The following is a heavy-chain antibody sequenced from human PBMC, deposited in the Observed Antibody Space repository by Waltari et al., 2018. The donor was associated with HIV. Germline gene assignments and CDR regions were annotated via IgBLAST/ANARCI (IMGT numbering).Heavy chain of an antibody. Sequence: QVQLVQSGAEVKKSGASMKVSCKAAGDTFDGHYMHWVRQAPGQGLEWLGGINPISGSKNSAQKVKGSVTSTGDWTINTVYMELRNLISDDTAGHYCARESGDQLVRWLDPWGQGTLVTVSS. D-gene: IGHD2-2*01. CDR3: ARESGDQLVRWLDP. CDR1: GDTFDGHY. V-gene: IGHV1-2*01. CDR2: INPISGSK. J-gene: IGHJ5*02.